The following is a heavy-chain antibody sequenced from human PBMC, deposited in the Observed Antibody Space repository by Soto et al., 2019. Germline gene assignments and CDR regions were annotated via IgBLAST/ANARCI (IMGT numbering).Heavy chain of an antibody. CDR1: GGSFSGYY. V-gene: IGHV4-34*01. J-gene: IGHJ5*02. CDR2: INHSGST. Sequence: SETLSLTCAVYGGSFSGYYWSWIRQPPGKGLEWIGEINHSGSTNYNPSLKSRVTISVDTSKNQFSLKLSSVTAADTAVYYCARGNWRMWAMVRGVTTYNWFDPWGQGTLVTVSS. D-gene: IGHD3-10*01. CDR3: ARGNWRMWAMVRGVTTYNWFDP.